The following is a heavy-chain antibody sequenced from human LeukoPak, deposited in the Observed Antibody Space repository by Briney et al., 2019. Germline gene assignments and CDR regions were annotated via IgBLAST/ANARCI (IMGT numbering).Heavy chain of an antibody. CDR1: GGSISSGGYS. CDR3: ARGGKGYFDY. J-gene: IGHJ4*02. CDR2: IYHSGST. Sequence: TSETLFLTCAVSGGSISSGGYSWSWIRQPPGKGLEWIGYIYHSGSTYYNPSLKSRVTISVDRSKNQFSLKLSSVTAADTAVYYCARGGKGYFDYWGQGTLVTVSS. D-gene: IGHD1-26*01. V-gene: IGHV4-30-2*01.